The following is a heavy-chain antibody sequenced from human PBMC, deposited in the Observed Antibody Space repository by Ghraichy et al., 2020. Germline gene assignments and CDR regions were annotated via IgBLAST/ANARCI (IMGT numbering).Heavy chain of an antibody. Sequence: SETLSLTCTVSGASIRSYYWSWIRQPAGKGLEWIGRIYTSGSTNYSPSLKSRVTMSLDTSKNQFSLKLNSVTAADTAVYYCATLHYDFWSDYSSACVDVWGQGTTVTVSS. D-gene: IGHD3-3*01. CDR2: IYTSGST. CDR1: GASIRSYY. CDR3: ATLHYDFWSDYSSACVDV. V-gene: IGHV4-4*07. J-gene: IGHJ6*02.